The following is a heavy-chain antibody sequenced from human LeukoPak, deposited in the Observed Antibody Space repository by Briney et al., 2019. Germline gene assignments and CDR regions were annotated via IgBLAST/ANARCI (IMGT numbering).Heavy chain of an antibody. D-gene: IGHD5-12*01. Sequence: SETLSLTCTVSGGPISSYYWSWIRQPPGKGLEWIGYIYSTGTTNYNPSLKSRVTISVDTSKNQFSLKLSSVTAADTAVYYCARQGTAYSFDFWGQGTLVSVSS. V-gene: IGHV4-59*08. CDR1: GGPISSYY. CDR2: IYSTGTT. CDR3: ARQGTAYSFDF. J-gene: IGHJ4*02.